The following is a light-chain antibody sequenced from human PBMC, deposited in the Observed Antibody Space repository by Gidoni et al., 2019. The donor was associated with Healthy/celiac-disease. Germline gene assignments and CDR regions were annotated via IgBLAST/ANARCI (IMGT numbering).Light chain of an antibody. J-gene: IGLJ2*01. Sequence: QSALTQPPSASESPGQSVTIPCTGTSSYVGGYNYVSWYQQHPGKAPKLMIYEVSKRPSGVPDRFSGSKSGNTASLTVSGLQAEDEADYYCSSYAGSNNLVFGGGTKLTVL. CDR1: SSYVGGYNY. CDR3: SSYAGSNNLV. CDR2: EVS. V-gene: IGLV2-8*01.